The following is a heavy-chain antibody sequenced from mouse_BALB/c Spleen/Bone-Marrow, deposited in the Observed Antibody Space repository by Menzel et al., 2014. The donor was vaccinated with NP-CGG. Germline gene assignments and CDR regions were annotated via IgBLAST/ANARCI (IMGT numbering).Heavy chain of an antibody. J-gene: IGHJ3*01. CDR1: GFTFTDYY. CDR3: ARDIGLRLRFAY. Sequence: EVKLMESGGGLVQPGGSLRLSCATPGFTFTDYYMSWVRQPPGKALEWLGFIRNKANGYTTEYSASVKGRFTISRDNSQSILYLQMNTLRAEDSATYYCARDIGLRLRFAYWGQGTLVTVSA. CDR2: IRNKANGYTT. V-gene: IGHV7-3*02. D-gene: IGHD1-2*01.